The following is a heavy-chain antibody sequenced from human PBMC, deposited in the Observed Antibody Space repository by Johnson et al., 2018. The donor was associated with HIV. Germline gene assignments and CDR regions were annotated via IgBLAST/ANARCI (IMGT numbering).Heavy chain of an antibody. CDR2: ISGSGGRT. J-gene: IGHJ3*02. CDR3: TTGSRIQFWFNDAFDI. V-gene: IGHV3-23*04. D-gene: IGHD5-18*01. Sequence: MQLVESGGGVVQPGRSLRLSCAASGFTFSSYAMNWVRQAPGKGLEWVSAISGSGGRTYYADSVKGRFTISRDNSKNTLYLQMNSLKIEDTAVYYCTTGSRIQFWFNDAFDIWGQGTMVTVSS. CDR1: GFTFSSYA.